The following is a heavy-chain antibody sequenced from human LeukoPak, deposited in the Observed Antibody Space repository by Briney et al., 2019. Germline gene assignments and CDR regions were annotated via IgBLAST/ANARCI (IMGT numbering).Heavy chain of an antibody. V-gene: IGHV4-59*01. CDR3: ARASGVSSYLLPI. CDR1: GGSISGYY. J-gene: IGHJ4*02. D-gene: IGHD2-8*01. Sequence: KSSETLSLTCTVSGGSISGYYWNWIRQPPGKGLEWIGYIYYSGSTNYNPSLKSRVTISLDTSKNQFSLKLSSVTAADTAVYYCARASGVSSYLLPIWGQGTLVTVSS. CDR2: IYYSGST.